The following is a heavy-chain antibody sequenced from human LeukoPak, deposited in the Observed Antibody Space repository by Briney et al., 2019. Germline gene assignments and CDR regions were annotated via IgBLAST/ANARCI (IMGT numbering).Heavy chain of an antibody. CDR1: GFTFSSDW. J-gene: IGHJ4*02. CDR3: AKDRTIYSSSFDY. Sequence: GGSLRLSCAASGFTFSSDWMSWVRQAPGKGLEWLANIKQDGSEKYYVDSVKGRFTISRDNTKNSLYLQMNSLRAEDTALYYCAKDRTIYSSSFDYWGQGTLVTVSS. CDR2: IKQDGSEK. V-gene: IGHV3-7*03. D-gene: IGHD6-13*01.